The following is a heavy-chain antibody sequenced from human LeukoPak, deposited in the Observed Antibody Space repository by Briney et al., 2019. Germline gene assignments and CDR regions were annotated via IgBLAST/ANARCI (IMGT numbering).Heavy chain of an antibody. CDR3: ARPAYGGGPDAFDI. CDR2: IYTTGST. CDR1: VCSISSYY. V-gene: IGHV4-4*07. Sequence: SETLSLTCTVSVCSISSYYWSWIRQPAGKVLEWIGHIYTTGSTNYNPSLKSRDTMSVDTSKNQFSLKLTSMTAADTAVYYCARPAYGGGPDAFDIWGQGTMVTVSS. J-gene: IGHJ3*02. D-gene: IGHD4-23*01.